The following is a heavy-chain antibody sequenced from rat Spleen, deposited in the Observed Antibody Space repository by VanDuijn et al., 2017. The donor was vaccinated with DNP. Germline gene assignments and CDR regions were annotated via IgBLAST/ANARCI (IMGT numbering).Heavy chain of an antibody. Sequence: EVQLVESGGDLVQPGRSLKLSCVASGFTFSSYWMYWIRQAPGRGLEWVASISYDGGGNYYRDSVKGRFTISRDNEKSTLYLQMDSLRSEDTATYYCTRDNYSSYMPYYYAMDAWGQGTSVTVSS. J-gene: IGHJ4*01. D-gene: IGHD1-2*01. CDR2: ISYDGGGN. CDR3: TRDNYSSYMPYYYAMDA. CDR1: GFTFSSYW. V-gene: IGHV5-31*01.